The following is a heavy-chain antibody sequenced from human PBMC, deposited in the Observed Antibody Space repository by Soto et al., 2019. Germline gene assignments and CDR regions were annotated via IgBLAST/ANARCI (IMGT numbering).Heavy chain of an antibody. D-gene: IGHD6-25*01. Sequence: PGGSLRLSCAASGFTFSSYGMHWVRQAPGKGLEWVAVISYNGSNKYYADSVKGRFTISRDNSKNTLYLQMNSLGAEDTAVYYCAKNSAATLRVGFDYWGQGTLVTVS. V-gene: IGHV3-30*18. CDR3: AKNSAATLRVGFDY. CDR2: ISYNGSNK. CDR1: GFTFSSYG. J-gene: IGHJ4*02.